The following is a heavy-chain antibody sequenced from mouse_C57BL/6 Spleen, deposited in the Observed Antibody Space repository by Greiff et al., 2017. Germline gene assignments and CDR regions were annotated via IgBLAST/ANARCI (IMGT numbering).Heavy chain of an antibody. V-gene: IGHV1-53*01. CDR2: INPSNGGT. J-gene: IGHJ3*01. CDR1: GYPFTSYW. CDR3: ARSDYDYDTAWFAY. Sequence: VQLQQPGTELVKPGASVKLSCKASGYPFTSYWMHWVKQRPGQGLEWIGNINPSNGGTNYNEKLKSKATLTVDKSSSTAYMQLSSLTSEDSAVYYCARSDYDYDTAWFAYWGQGTLVTVSA. D-gene: IGHD2-4*01.